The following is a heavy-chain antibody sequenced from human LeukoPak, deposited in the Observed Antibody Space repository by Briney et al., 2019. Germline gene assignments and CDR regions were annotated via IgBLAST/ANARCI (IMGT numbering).Heavy chain of an antibody. D-gene: IGHD6-19*01. J-gene: IGHJ6*03. CDR3: AGAVAGYSYYQMDV. CDR2: ISSSGVTT. Sequence: PGGSLRLSCAASGFTFSSYEMNWVRQAPGKGLEWVSYISSSGVTTHYADSVKGRFTISRDNAKNSLYLQMNSLRGEDTAVYYCAGAVAGYSYYQMDVWGKGTTVTISS. CDR1: GFTFSSYE. V-gene: IGHV3-48*03.